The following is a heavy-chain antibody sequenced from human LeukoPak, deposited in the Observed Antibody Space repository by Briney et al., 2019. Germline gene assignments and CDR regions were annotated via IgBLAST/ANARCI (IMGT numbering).Heavy chain of an antibody. CDR3: AKSTYYDYVWGSAKFDY. CDR1: GFTFSSYG. V-gene: IGHV3-30*02. Sequence: GGSLRLSCAASGFTFSSYGMHWVRQAPGKGLEWVAFIRYDGSNKYYADSVKGRFTISRDNSKNTLYLQMNSLRAEDTAVYYCAKSTYYDYVWGSAKFDYWGQGTLVTVSS. J-gene: IGHJ4*02. D-gene: IGHD3-16*01. CDR2: IRYDGSNK.